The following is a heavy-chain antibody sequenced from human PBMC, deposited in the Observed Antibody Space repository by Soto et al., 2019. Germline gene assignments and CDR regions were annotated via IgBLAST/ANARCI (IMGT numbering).Heavy chain of an antibody. CDR2: ISVYNGNT. J-gene: IGHJ5*02. CDR1: GYTFTSYG. V-gene: IGHV1-18*01. D-gene: IGHD6-19*01. Sequence: ASVKVSCKASGYTFTSYGISWVRQAPGQGLEWMGWISVYNGNTNYAQKLQGRVTMTTDTSTSTAYMELRSLRSDDTAVYYCARDLAVAGTHNRFDPWGQGTLVTVSS. CDR3: ARDLAVAGTHNRFDP.